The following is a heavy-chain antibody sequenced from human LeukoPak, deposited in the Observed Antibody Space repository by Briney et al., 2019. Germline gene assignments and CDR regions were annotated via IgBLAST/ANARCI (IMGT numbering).Heavy chain of an antibody. CDR2: IYDSETT. J-gene: IGHJ4*02. V-gene: IGHV4-59*08. CDR3: ARQAYSSGWYTAAY. D-gene: IGHD6-19*01. Sequence: SETLSFTCTVSGGSISSSYWSWIRQPPGKGLEWIASIYDSETTKYNPSLRSRATISSDTSKNQFSLKLSSVTAADTAVYYCARQAYSSGWYTAAYWGQGTLVTVSS. CDR1: GGSISSSY.